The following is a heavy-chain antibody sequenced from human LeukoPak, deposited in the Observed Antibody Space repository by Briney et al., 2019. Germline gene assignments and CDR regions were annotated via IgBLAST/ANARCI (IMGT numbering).Heavy chain of an antibody. CDR1: GFTLSSYA. V-gene: IGHV3-23*01. CDR3: AKVNYYQPYF. D-gene: IGHD2-2*01. J-gene: IGHJ4*02. CDR2: IDVTTGGS. Sequence: GGSLRLSCAASGFTLSSYAMSWVRQAPGKGLEWVSTIDVTTGGSYYADSVKGRFTISRDTFQNTLYLQLTSLRVDDTAVYYCAKVNYYQPYFWGQGTLVTVSS.